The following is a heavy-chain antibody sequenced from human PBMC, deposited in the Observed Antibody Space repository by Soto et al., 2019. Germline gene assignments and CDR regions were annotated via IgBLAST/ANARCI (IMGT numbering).Heavy chain of an antibody. V-gene: IGHV5-51*01. CDR3: ARHSELRNYNNYYYGMDV. J-gene: IGHJ6*02. Sequence: GESLKISCKGSGYSFTSYWIGWVRQMPGKGLEWMGLIYPGDSDTRYSPSFQGQVTISADKSISTAYLQWSSLKASDTAMYYCARHSELRNYNNYYYGMDVWGQGTTVTVSS. CDR2: IYPGDSDT. CDR1: GYSFTSYW. D-gene: IGHD1-7*01.